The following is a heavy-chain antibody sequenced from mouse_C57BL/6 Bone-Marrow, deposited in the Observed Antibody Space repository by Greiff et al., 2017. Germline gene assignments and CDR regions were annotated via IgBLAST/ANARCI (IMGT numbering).Heavy chain of an antibody. Sequence: QVQLQQPGAELVKPGASVKLSCKASGYTFTSYWMHWVKQRPGQGLEWIGMIHPNSGSTNYNEKFKSKATLTVDKSSSTAYMQLSSLTSEDSAVYYCARDDGYPWFAYWGQGTLVTVSA. V-gene: IGHV1-64*01. CDR2: IHPNSGST. CDR3: ARDDGYPWFAY. D-gene: IGHD2-3*01. J-gene: IGHJ3*01. CDR1: GYTFTSYW.